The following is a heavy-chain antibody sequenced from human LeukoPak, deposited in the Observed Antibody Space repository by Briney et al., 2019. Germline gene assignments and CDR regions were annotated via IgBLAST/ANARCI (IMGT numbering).Heavy chain of an antibody. CDR1: GFTFSSYW. V-gene: IGHV3-7*01. D-gene: IGHD2-15*01. CDR3: ARGQDDIVVVVAATTPGYYFDY. J-gene: IGHJ4*02. CDR2: IKQDGSEK. Sequence: GGSLRPSCAASGFTFSSYWMSWVRQAPGKGLEWVANIKQDGSEKYYVDSVKGRFTISRDNAKNSLYLQMNSLRAEDTAVYYCARGQDDIVVVVAATTPGYYFDYWGQGTLVTVSS.